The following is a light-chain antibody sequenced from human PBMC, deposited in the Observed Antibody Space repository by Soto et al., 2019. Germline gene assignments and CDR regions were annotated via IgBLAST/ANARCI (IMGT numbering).Light chain of an antibody. Sequence: DIQMTQSPSSLSASVGDRVTITCRASPSISKYLNWYQQKPGKAPKLLISTASTLQSGVPSRFIGSGSGTDFTLTISSLQPEDFATYYCQQSYGIPPPTFGQGTKLEIK. CDR2: TAS. CDR3: QQSYGIPPPT. V-gene: IGKV1-39*01. J-gene: IGKJ2*01. CDR1: PSISKY.